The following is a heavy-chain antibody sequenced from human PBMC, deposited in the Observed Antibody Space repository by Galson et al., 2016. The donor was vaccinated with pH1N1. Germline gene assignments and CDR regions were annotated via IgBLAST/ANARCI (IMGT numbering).Heavy chain of an antibody. CDR1: GGTFGSYG. CDR2: IIPIFNTV. CDR3: AREDYYDTDLSDWYFDL. D-gene: IGHD3-22*01. V-gene: IGHV1-69*13. J-gene: IGHJ2*01. Sequence: SVKVSCKASGGTFGSYGINWVRQAPGQGLEWMGGIIPIFNTVKYAQNFQGRVTITADESTTTAYMELSSLRSEDTAMYYCAREDYYDTDLSDWYFDLWGSGTLLSVSS.